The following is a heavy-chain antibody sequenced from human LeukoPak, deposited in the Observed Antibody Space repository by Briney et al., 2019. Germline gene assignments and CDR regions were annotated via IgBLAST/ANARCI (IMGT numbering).Heavy chain of an antibody. V-gene: IGHV3-11*06. CDR3: ARDTVTTLVDFDY. CDR2: ISSSSSYT. Sequence: NPGGSLRLSCAASGFTFSDYYMSWIRQAPGKGLEWVSYISSSSSYTNYADSVKGRFTISRDNAKNSLYLQMNSLRAEDTAVYYCARDTVTTLVDFDYWGQGTLVTVSS. J-gene: IGHJ4*02. D-gene: IGHD4-17*01. CDR1: GFTFSDYY.